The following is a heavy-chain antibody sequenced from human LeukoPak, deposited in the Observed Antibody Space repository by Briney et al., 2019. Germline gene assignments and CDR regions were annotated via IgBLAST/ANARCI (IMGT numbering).Heavy chain of an antibody. Sequence: SETLSLTCTVSGDSISSSGDYWGWIRQPPGKGLEWIGNIYYSGSTYYSPSLKSRVTIAVDTSKNQFSLKLTSVTAADTAVYYCASYDFWSGYLDYWGQGTLVTVSS. D-gene: IGHD3-3*01. CDR3: ASYDFWSGYLDY. CDR1: GDSISSSGDY. V-gene: IGHV4-39*01. J-gene: IGHJ4*02. CDR2: IYYSGST.